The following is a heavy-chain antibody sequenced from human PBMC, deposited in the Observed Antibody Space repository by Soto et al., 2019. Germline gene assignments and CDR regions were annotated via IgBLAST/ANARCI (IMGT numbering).Heavy chain of an antibody. V-gene: IGHV4-34*01. J-gene: IGHJ6*02. CDR1: GGTFSGYY. CDR3: ARGSGWYIDYYYTMDV. D-gene: IGHD6-19*01. Sequence: PSETLSLTCTVYGGTFSGYYWSWVRQSPGKGLEWIGEINHSGSANYNPSLQSRVVLSIDASKSQFSLKVTSVTAADTAMYYCARGSGWYIDYYYTMDVWGQGTAVTVSS. CDR2: INHSGSA.